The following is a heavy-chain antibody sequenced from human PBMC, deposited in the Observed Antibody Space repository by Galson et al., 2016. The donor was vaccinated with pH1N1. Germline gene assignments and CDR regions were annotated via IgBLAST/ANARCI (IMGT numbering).Heavy chain of an antibody. Sequence: SLRLSCAASQITFSDYAMSRVRQAPGKGLQWVSTISGSGASTYYAASVEGRFTISRDNSKSTLFLQLDRLRAEGTAVYYCAKFCSTCPFDYWGQGVLVVVSA. J-gene: IGHJ4*02. CDR3: AKFCSTCPFDY. CDR2: ISGSGAST. CDR1: QITFSDYA. D-gene: IGHD3-10*02. V-gene: IGHV3-23*01.